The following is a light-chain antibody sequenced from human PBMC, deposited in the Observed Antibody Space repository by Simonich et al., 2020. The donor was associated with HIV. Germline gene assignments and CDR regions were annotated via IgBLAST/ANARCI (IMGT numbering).Light chain of an antibody. CDR1: QSISSW. CDR2: KAS. J-gene: IGKJ2*01. V-gene: IGKV1-5*03. Sequence: DIQMTQSPSTLSASVGDRVTITCRASQSISSWLAWYQQKPGKAPKLLIYKASSLESGVPSRFSGSGSGTEFTLTISSLQPDDFATYYCQQCYSYPYTFGQGTKLEIK. CDR3: QQCYSYPYT.